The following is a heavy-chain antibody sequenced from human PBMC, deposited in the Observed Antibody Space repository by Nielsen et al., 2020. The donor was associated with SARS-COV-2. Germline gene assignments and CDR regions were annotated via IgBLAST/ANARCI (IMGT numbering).Heavy chain of an antibody. Sequence: ASVKVSRKASGYTFTTYAVHWVRQAPGQRLEWMGWSNAAKDNTKYSQKSQGRVSVTSDTSASTDFVELSGLRSEDTAMFYCARRVVVVQTGFHYSYMDVWGKGTTVTVSS. CDR3: ARRVVVVQTGFHYSYMDV. J-gene: IGHJ6*03. D-gene: IGHD2-2*01. CDR2: SNAAKDNT. CDR1: GYTFTTYA. V-gene: IGHV1-3*01.